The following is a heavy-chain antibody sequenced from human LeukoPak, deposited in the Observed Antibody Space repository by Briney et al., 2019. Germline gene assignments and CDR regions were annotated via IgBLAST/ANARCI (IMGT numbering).Heavy chain of an antibody. CDR1: GGSISPYY. CDR3: ARGLPPKPQYSSSWYRHYYYYMDV. V-gene: IGHV4-59*01. CDR2: IYYSGST. J-gene: IGHJ6*03. Sequence: PSETLSLTCTVSGGSISPYYWSWIRQPPGKGLEWIGYIYYSGSTNYNPSLKSRVTISVDTSKNQFSLKLSSVTTADTAVYYCARGLPPKPQYSSSWYRHYYYYMDVWGKGTTVTVSS. D-gene: IGHD6-13*01.